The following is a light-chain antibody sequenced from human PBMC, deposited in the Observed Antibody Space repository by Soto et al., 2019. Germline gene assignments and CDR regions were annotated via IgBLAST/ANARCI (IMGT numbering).Light chain of an antibody. CDR2: DPS. CDR3: QVYDRSPL. J-gene: IGKJ4*01. CDR1: QSVGSNY. V-gene: IGKV3-20*01. Sequence: EIVLTQSPDTQSLSPGERATLSCRASQSVGSNYLAWYQQKPGQAPRLLMYDPSGRASGIPDRFSGSGSGTDFTLTISRLEPEDFAVYYCQVYDRSPLFGGGTKVDIK.